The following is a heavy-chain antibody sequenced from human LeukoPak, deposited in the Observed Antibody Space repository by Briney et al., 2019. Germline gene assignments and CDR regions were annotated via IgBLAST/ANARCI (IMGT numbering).Heavy chain of an antibody. CDR1: GGSISSYY. D-gene: IGHD4-17*01. CDR3: ARGVMTTVTTRANWFDP. V-gene: IGHV4-59*12. Sequence: SETLSLTCTVSGGSISSYYWSWIRQPPGKGLEWIGYIYYSGSTSYNPSLKSRVTISVDTSKNQFSLKLSSVTAADTAVYYCARGVMTTVTTRANWFDPWGQGTLVTVSS. CDR2: IYYSGST. J-gene: IGHJ5*02.